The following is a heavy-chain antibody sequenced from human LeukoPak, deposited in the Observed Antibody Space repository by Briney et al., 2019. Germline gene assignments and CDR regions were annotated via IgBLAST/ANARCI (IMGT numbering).Heavy chain of an antibody. D-gene: IGHD2-2*01. Sequence: ASVKVSCKASGYTFTSYGISWVRQAPGQGLEWMGWISAYNGNTNYAQKLQGRVTMTTDTSTSTAYMELRSLRSDDTAVYYCARDWYCSSTSCYRAYFDYWGQGTPVTVSS. CDR1: GYTFTSYG. CDR3: ARDWYCSSTSCYRAYFDY. CDR2: ISAYNGNT. J-gene: IGHJ4*02. V-gene: IGHV1-18*01.